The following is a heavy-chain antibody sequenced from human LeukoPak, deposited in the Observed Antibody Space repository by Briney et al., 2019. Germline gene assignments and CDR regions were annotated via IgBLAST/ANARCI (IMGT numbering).Heavy chain of an antibody. CDR3: AKDRLMVRGSYYFDY. V-gene: IGHV3-23*01. D-gene: IGHD3-10*01. CDR1: GFSFRNYV. CDR2: ISGSGGST. Sequence: GGSLRLSCAASGFSFRNYVLHWVRQAPGKGLEWVSAISGSGGSTYYADSVKGRFTISRDNSKNTLYLQMNSLRAEDTAVYYCAKDRLMVRGSYYFDYWGQGTLVTVSS. J-gene: IGHJ4*02.